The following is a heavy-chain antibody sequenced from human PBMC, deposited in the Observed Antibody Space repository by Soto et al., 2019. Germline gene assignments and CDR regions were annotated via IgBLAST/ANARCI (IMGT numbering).Heavy chain of an antibody. CDR3: ASYHFLDLWTGSRHYMDV. D-gene: IGHD3-3*02. Sequence: PSETLCLTCGVYGGSLGGYVGSWVRQSPGKGLEWIGEINHSGTANYNPSLKTRVTISADASKHQFSLRLTSVTAADSATYYCASYHFLDLWTGSRHYMDVWSRGTPVTVSS. J-gene: IGHJ6*03. CDR2: INHSGTA. CDR1: GGSLGGYV. V-gene: IGHV4-34*01.